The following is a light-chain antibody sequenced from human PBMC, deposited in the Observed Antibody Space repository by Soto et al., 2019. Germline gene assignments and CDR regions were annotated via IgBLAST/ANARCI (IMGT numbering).Light chain of an antibody. V-gene: IGKV1-5*03. CDR2: KAS. CDR1: QSISSW. Sequence: DTQMTQSPSTLSASVGDRVTITCRASQSISSWLAWYQQKPGKAPKLLIYKASTLHSGVPSSFSGRGSGTEFTLTISSLQPDDFATYCCQQYDSYPLTFGEGTKVEIK. J-gene: IGKJ4*01. CDR3: QQYDSYPLT.